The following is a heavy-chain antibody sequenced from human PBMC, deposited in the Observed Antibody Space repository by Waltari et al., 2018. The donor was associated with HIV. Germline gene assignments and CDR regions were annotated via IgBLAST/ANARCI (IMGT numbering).Heavy chain of an antibody. Sequence: QVQLQESGPGLVKPSQTLSLNCTVSGGSISSGGYYWSWIRQLPGKGLAWIGYIYYSGRSYANPSLKSRVTRSVDTSKSQCSVKLSSVTAEDTAVYYCARGGNYYDSSGVDYWGQGTLVTVS. J-gene: IGHJ4*02. CDR2: IYYSGRS. CDR1: GGSISSGGYY. CDR3: ARGGNYYDSSGVDY. D-gene: IGHD3-22*01. V-gene: IGHV4-31*03.